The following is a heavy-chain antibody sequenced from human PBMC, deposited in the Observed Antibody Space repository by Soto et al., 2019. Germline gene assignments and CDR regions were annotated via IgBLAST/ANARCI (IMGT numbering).Heavy chain of an antibody. V-gene: IGHV1-69*06. J-gene: IGHJ4*02. CDR2: IIPIFGTA. D-gene: IGHD3-22*01. CDR1: GGTFSSYA. Sequence: GASVKVSCKASGGTFSSYAISWVRQAPGQGLEWTGGIIPIFGTANYAQKFQGRVTITADKSTSTAYMELSSLRSEDTAVYYCARDPYKYDSSGYYEDYWGQGTLVTVSS. CDR3: ARDPYKYDSSGYYEDY.